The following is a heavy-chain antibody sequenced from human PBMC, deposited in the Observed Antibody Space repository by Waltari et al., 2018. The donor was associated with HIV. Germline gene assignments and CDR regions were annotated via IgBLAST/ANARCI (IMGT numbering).Heavy chain of an antibody. J-gene: IGHJ2*01. CDR2: IKQDGSEK. Sequence: VLPVESAGALVQTGASLRRPCAASGPTFSRYLVSWVRQAPGKGLEWVANIKQDGSEKYYVDSVKGRFTISRDNAKNSLYLQMNSLRAEDTAVYYCARDYNWNRWGYFDLWGRGTLVTVSS. D-gene: IGHD1-20*01. CDR1: GPTFSRYL. CDR3: ARDYNWNRWGYFDL. V-gene: IGHV3-7*01.